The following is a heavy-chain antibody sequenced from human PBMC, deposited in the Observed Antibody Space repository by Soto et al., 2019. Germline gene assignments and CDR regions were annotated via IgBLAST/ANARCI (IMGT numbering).Heavy chain of an antibody. V-gene: IGHV3-74*01. CDR2: INSDGSST. CDR1: GFTFSSYW. J-gene: IGHJ4*02. D-gene: IGHD6-19*01. Sequence: GGSLRLSCAASGFTFSSYWMHWVRQAPGKGLVWVSRINSDGSSTSYADSEKGRFTISRDNAKNTLYLQMNSLRAEDTAVYYCARVIAVADFDYWGQGTLVTVSS. CDR3: ARVIAVADFDY.